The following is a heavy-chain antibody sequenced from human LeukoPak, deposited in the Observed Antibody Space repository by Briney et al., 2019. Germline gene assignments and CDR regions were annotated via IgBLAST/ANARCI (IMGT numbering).Heavy chain of an antibody. Sequence: ASVKVSCKASGYTFTSYDINWVRQAPGQGLEWMGWMNPNSGNTGYAQKFQGRVTITRNTSISTAYMELSSLRSEDTAVYYCAREDYYDSSGSRLYNWFDPWGQGTLVTVSS. CDR2: MNPNSGNT. CDR1: GYTFTSYD. D-gene: IGHD3-22*01. CDR3: AREDYYDSSGSRLYNWFDP. V-gene: IGHV1-8*03. J-gene: IGHJ5*02.